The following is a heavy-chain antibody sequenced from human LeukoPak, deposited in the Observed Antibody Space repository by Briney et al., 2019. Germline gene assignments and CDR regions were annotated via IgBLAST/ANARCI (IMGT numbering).Heavy chain of an antibody. CDR1: GYTFTIYG. V-gene: IGHV1-18*01. CDR3: ARDRCSSTSCSIDY. Sequence: GASVTVSCKASGYTFTIYGISWVRQAPGQGLEWMGWISAYNGNTNYAQKLQGRVTMTTDTSTSTAYTELRSLRSDDTAVYYCARDRCSSTSCSIDYWGQGTLVTVSS. J-gene: IGHJ4*02. CDR2: ISAYNGNT. D-gene: IGHD2-2*01.